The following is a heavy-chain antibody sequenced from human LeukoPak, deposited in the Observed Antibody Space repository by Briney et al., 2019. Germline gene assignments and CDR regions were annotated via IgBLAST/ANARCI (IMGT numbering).Heavy chain of an antibody. V-gene: IGHV4-34*01. CDR2: INHRGST. Sequence: PSETLSLTCAVYGGSFSGYYWSWIRQPPGKGLEYTGEINHRGSTYYNPSLKSRVTISVDTSKNQFSLKLSSVTAADTAVYYCARLYCSGGSCSFYYYYYGMDVWGQGTTVTVSS. D-gene: IGHD2-15*01. J-gene: IGHJ6*02. CDR3: ARLYCSGGSCSFYYYYYGMDV. CDR1: GGSFSGYY.